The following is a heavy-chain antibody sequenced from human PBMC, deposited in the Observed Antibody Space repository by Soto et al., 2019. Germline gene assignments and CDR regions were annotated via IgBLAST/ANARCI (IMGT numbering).Heavy chain of an antibody. J-gene: IGHJ3*02. CDR3: AKDPAYYYDSSGYSGGAFDI. CDR1: GFTFSSYA. D-gene: IGHD3-22*01. CDR2: ISGSGGST. Sequence: GGSLRLSCAASGFTFSSYAMSWVRQAPGKGLEWVSAISGSGGSTYYADSVKGRFTISRDNSKNTLHLQMNSLRAEDTAVYYCAKDPAYYYDSSGYSGGAFDIWGQGTMVTVSS. V-gene: IGHV3-23*01.